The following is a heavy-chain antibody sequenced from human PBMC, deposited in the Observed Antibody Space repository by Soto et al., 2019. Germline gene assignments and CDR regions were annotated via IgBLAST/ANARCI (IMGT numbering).Heavy chain of an antibody. CDR2: IDGSGTTK. CDR3: ASGVRGFKY. CDR1: GFTFNDFE. Sequence: EVQLLESGGGLVQPGGSLRLSCGVSGFTFNDFEMNWVRQAPGKWLEWLAYIDGSGTTKKYADSVRGRFTISRDNPNNSLFLQMSSVTTADTARFCSASGVRGFKYWGQGTVVSVSS. V-gene: IGHV3-48*03. J-gene: IGHJ4*02. D-gene: IGHD3-10*01.